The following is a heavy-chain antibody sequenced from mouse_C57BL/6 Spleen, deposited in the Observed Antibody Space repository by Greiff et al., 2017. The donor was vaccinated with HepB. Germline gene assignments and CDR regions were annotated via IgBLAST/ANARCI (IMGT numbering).Heavy chain of an antibody. J-gene: IGHJ1*03. V-gene: IGHV1-74*01. CDR2: IHPSDSDT. CDR3: ATPFDYGSSYGYFDV. D-gene: IGHD1-1*01. CDR1: GYTFTSYW. Sequence: VQLQQPGAELVKPGASVKVSCQASGYTFTSYWMHWVKQRPGQGLEWIGRIHPSDSDTNYNQKFKGKATLTVDKSSSTAYMQLSSLTSEDSAVYYCATPFDYGSSYGYFDVWGTGTTVTVSS.